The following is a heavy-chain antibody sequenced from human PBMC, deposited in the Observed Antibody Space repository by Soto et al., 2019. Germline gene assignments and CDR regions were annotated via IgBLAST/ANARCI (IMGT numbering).Heavy chain of an antibody. D-gene: IGHD3-3*01. J-gene: IGHJ5*02. CDR1: GFTFSSYG. CDR2: ISYDGSNK. V-gene: IGHV3-30*18. Sequence: GGSLRLSCAASGFTFSSYGMHWVRQAPGKGLEWVAVISYDGSNKYFADSVKGRFTISRDNSKNTLYLQMNSLRAEDTAVYYCAKDPTGPSYYDFWSVRGWWFDPWGQGTLVTVSS. CDR3: AKDPTGPSYYDFWSVRGWWFDP.